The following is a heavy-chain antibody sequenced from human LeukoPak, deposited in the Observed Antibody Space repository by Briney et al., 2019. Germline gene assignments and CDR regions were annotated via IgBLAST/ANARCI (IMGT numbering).Heavy chain of an antibody. J-gene: IGHJ6*04. CDR3: ARALDVVGMDV. CDR2: IYHSGST. Sequence: SETLSLTCTVSGGSISSGGYYWSWIRQPPGKGLEWIGYIYHSGSTYYNPSLKSRVTISVDRSKNQFSLKLSSVTAADTAVYYCARALDVVGMDVWGKGTTVTVSS. CDR1: GGSISSGGYY. V-gene: IGHV4-30-2*01. D-gene: IGHD3-22*01.